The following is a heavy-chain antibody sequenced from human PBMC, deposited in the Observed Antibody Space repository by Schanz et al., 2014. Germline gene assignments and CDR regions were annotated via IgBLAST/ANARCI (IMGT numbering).Heavy chain of an antibody. CDR1: GYTFTGYY. J-gene: IGHJ6*02. CDR3: ASALTTWGGMDV. Sequence: QVQVVQSGAEVKKPGASVKVSCKASGYTFTGYYMHWVRQAPGQGLEWMGIIHSTGGTTSHAQKFQGRVTMTRDTSTSTVYMELSSLRSEDTAVYYCASALTTWGGMDVWGQGTTVTVSS. CDR2: IHSTGGTT. V-gene: IGHV1-46*01. D-gene: IGHD4-4*01.